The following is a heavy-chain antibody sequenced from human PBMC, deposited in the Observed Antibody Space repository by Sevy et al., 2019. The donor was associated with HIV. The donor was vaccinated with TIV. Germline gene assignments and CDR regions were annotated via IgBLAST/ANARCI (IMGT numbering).Heavy chain of an antibody. CDR2: ISSSGSSK. J-gene: IGHJ5*02. V-gene: IGHV3-48*03. D-gene: IGHD2-8*01. CDR1: GFTFSSYD. CDR3: TRNGGAFDNGFDP. Sequence: GGSLRLSCTASGFTFSSYDMNWVRQAPGKGLEWVSKISSSGSSKYYADSVKGGFTISRDNAKNSLNLQMNSLRAEDTAVYYCTRNGGAFDNGFDPWGQGTLVTVSS.